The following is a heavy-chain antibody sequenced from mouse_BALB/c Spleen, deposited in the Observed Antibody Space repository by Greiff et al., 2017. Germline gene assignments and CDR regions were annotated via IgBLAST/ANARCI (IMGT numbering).Heavy chain of an antibody. V-gene: IGHV1S81*02. CDR1: GYTFTSYW. Sequence: QVQLQQSGAELVKPGASVKLSCKASGYTFTSYWMHWVKQRPGQGLEWIGEINPSNGRTNYNEKFKSKATLTVDKSSSTAYMQLSSLTSEDSAVYYCARPAYYRYDGGWYFDVWGAGTTVTVSS. J-gene: IGHJ1*01. CDR3: ARPAYYRYDGGWYFDV. CDR2: INPSNGRT. D-gene: IGHD2-14*01.